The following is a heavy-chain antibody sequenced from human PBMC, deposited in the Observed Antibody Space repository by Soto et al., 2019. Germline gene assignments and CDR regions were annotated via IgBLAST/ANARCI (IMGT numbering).Heavy chain of an antibody. J-gene: IGHJ4*02. D-gene: IGHD2-15*01. CDR2: IIPILGIA. Sequence: ASVKVSCKASGGTFSSYTISWVRQAPGQGLEWMGRIIPILGIANYAQKFQGRVTITADKSTSTAYMELSSLRSEDTAVYYCASRREGYCSGGSCRLDYWGQGTLVTVSS. V-gene: IGHV1-69*02. CDR3: ASRREGYCSGGSCRLDY. CDR1: GGTFSSYT.